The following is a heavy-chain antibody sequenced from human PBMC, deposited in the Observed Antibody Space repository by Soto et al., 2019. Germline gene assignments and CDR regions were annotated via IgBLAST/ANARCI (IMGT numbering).Heavy chain of an antibody. V-gene: IGHV1-18*01. CDR1: GYTFTSYG. CDR3: ARDHRLVRGADDAFDI. Sequence: QVKLVQSGAEVKKPGASVKVSCKASGYTFTSYGISWVRQAPGQGLEWMGWISAYNGNTNYAHKLQGRVTMTTDTSTSTAYMELSSLRSDDTAVYYCARDHRLVRGADDAFDIWGQGTMVTVSS. J-gene: IGHJ3*02. D-gene: IGHD3-10*01. CDR2: ISAYNGNT.